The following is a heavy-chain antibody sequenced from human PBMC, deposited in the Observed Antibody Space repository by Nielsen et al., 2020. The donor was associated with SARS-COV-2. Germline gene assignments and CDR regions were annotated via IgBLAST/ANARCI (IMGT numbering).Heavy chain of an antibody. CDR3: AKENRDFDH. J-gene: IGHJ4*02. Sequence: GESLKISCAASGFTFSSYAMSWVRQAPGRGLEWVAFIKNDGSDELYGDSVEGRFTISRDNSKNTLYLQMNSLRPEDTAVYYCAKENRDFDHWGQGTLVTVSS. CDR2: IKNDGSDE. V-gene: IGHV3-30*02. CDR1: GFTFSSYA. D-gene: IGHD1-14*01.